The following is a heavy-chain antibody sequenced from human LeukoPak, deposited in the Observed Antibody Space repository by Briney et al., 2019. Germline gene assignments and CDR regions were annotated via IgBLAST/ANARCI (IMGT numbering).Heavy chain of an antibody. CDR1: GYTFTSYD. CDR3: ARGYQLLYFYYYYYMDV. Sequence: ASVKVSCKASGYTFTSYDINWVRQATGQGLEWMGRMNPNSGNTGYAQKFQGRVTITRNTSISTAYMELSSLRSEDTAVYYCARGYQLLYFYYYYYMDVWGKGTTVTVSS. D-gene: IGHD2-2*02. J-gene: IGHJ6*03. V-gene: IGHV1-8*03. CDR2: MNPNSGNT.